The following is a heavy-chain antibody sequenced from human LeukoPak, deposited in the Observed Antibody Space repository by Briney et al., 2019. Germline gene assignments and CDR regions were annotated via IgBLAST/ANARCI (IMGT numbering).Heavy chain of an antibody. CDR2: ISGSGGSK. V-gene: IGHV3-23*01. CDR1: GFTFSNYA. Sequence: GGSLRLSCAASGFTFSNYAMSWVRQAPGKGLEWVSVISGSGGSKNFADSVKGRFTSSRDNSKNTLYLQMHSLRVEDTAVYYCAQGRLGYSYGAFDHWGQGTLVTVSS. CDR3: AQGRLGYSYGAFDH. D-gene: IGHD5-18*01. J-gene: IGHJ4*02.